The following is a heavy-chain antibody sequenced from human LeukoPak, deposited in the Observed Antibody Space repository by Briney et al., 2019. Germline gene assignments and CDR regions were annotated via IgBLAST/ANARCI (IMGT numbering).Heavy chain of an antibody. D-gene: IGHD2-15*01. V-gene: IGHV3-33*01. J-gene: IGHJ4*02. CDR2: IWYDVSNK. Sequence: GRSLRLSCAASGFTFSSYGMHWVRQAPGKGLEWVAVIWYDVSNKYYADSVKGRFTISRDNSKNTLYLQMNSLRAEDTAVYYCARDESGYCSGGSCPFGVDYWGQGTLVTVSS. CDR1: GFTFSSYG. CDR3: ARDESGYCSGGSCPFGVDY.